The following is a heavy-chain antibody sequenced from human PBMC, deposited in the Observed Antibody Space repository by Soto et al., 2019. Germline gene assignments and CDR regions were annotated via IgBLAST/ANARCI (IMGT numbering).Heavy chain of an antibody. CDR2: INHSGST. CDR3: ARGLHDYPVNYFDY. J-gene: IGHJ4*02. V-gene: IGHV4-34*01. Sequence: PSETLSLTCAVYGGSFSGYYWSWIRQPPGKGLEWIGEINHSGSTNYNPSLKSRVTISVDTSKNQFSLKLSSVTAADTAVYYCARGLHDYPVNYFDYWGQGTLVTVSS. CDR1: GGSFSGYY. D-gene: IGHD4-17*01.